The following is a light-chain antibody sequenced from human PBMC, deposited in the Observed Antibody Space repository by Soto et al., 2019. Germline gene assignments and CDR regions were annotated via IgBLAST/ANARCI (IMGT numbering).Light chain of an antibody. J-gene: IGKJ2*01. V-gene: IGKV3-20*01. CDR3: QKSGCSPASYT. CDR1: QSVGNTY. Sequence: EIVLTQSPGTLSLSPGDRATLSCRASQSVGNTYLSWYQQKPGQAPRLLIYGASNRETGIPDRVSGRGSETDFALNMSSLQPVDFAVYYCQKSGCSPASYTFGQGSKLEIK. CDR2: GAS.